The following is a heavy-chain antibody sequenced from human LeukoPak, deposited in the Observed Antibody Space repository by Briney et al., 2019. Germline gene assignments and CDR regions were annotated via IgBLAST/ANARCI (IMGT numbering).Heavy chain of an antibody. V-gene: IGHV3-23*01. J-gene: IGHJ4*02. CDR2: ISGSGAAT. CDR3: AKGGYSSSWSYYFDY. CDR1: GFTFSSYA. D-gene: IGHD6-13*01. Sequence: GGSLRLSCAASGFTFSSYAMSWVRQAPGKGLEWVSDISGSGAATYYADSVKGRFTISRDNSKNTLYLQMNSPRAEDTAVYYCAKGGYSSSWSYYFDYWGQGTLVTVSS.